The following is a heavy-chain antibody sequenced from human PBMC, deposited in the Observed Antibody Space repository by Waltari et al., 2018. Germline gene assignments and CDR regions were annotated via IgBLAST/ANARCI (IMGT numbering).Heavy chain of an antibody. Sequence: EVHLVQSGAEVKKPGESLRLSCKASGYTFTNYWIGWVRQLPGKGLEWMGISYPDDADTRYNPSLQGQVTISADKSINTAYLHWSSLKASDTAMYYCARVLSGGSAESRASYGLDVWGQGTTVAVSS. CDR3: ARVLSGGSAESRASYGLDV. J-gene: IGHJ6*02. CDR2: SYPDDADT. D-gene: IGHD3-10*01. V-gene: IGHV5-51*01. CDR1: GYTFTNYW.